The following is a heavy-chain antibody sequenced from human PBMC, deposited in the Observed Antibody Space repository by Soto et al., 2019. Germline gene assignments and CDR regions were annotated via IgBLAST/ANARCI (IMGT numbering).Heavy chain of an antibody. J-gene: IGHJ4*02. CDR1: GGSFSGYY. CDR2: MLPSGST. CDR3: ATLPHYGDPNAGF. D-gene: IGHD4-17*01. V-gene: IGHV4-34*12. Sequence: LETLSLTCAFYGGSFSGYYWYWIRQPPGKGLEWIGEMLPSGSTDYNPSLESRVTISVDTSKNHFSLKLTSMTAADTAVYYCATLPHYGDPNAGFWGQGILVTVSS.